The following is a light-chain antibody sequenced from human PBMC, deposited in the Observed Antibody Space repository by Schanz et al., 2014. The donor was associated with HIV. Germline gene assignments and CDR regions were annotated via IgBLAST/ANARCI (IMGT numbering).Light chain of an antibody. CDR3: AGWDDSLNVWV. CDR2: NSY. Sequence: QSVLTQPPSASGTPGQRVTISCSGSSSSIGFNTINWYQHLPGTAPKLIMYNSYHRPSGVPDRFSGSGSGTSASLAISGLRSEDEADYYCAGWDDSLNVWVFGGGTKLTVL. CDR1: SSSIGFNT. J-gene: IGLJ3*02. V-gene: IGLV1-44*01.